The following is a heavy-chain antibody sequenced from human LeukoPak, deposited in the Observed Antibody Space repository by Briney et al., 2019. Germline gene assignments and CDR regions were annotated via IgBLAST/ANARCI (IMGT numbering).Heavy chain of an antibody. CDR2: ISYDGSNK. V-gene: IGHV3-30*03. J-gene: IGHJ6*02. CDR1: GFTFSSYG. CDR3: ARRNAMDV. Sequence: QPGGSLRLSCAASGFTFSSYGMHWVRQAPGKGLEWVAVISYDGSNKYYADSVKGRFTISRDNSKNTLYLQMNSLRAEDTAVYYCARRNAMDVWGQGTTVIVFS.